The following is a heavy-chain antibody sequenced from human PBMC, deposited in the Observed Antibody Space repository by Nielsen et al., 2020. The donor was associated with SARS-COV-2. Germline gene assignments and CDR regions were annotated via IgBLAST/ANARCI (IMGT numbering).Heavy chain of an antibody. J-gene: IGHJ4*02. CDR3: VRGLQVPNGLAHR. CDR2: INSDGSST. D-gene: IGHD3-16*01. V-gene: IGHV3-74*01. CDR1: VFTFSTYW. Sequence: GESLKISCAASVFTFSTYWMHWVRQAPGKGLVWVSRINSDGSSTSYADSVKGRFTISRDNAKNTLYLQMNSLRAEDTAVYYCVRGLQVPNGLAHRWGQGTLVTVSS.